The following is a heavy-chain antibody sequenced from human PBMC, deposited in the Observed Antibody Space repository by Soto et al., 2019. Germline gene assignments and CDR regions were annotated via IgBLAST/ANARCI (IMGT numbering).Heavy chain of an antibody. CDR1: GGSFSGYY. V-gene: IGHV4-34*01. CDR2: INHSGST. J-gene: IGHJ4*02. CDR3: ARGPHRDGYSGPSGTRRFDY. Sequence: TSETLSLTCAVYGGSFSGYYWSWIRQPPGKGLEWIGEINHSGSTNYNPSLKSRVTISVDTSKNQFSLKLSSVTAADTAVYYCARGPHRDGYSGPSGTRRFDYWGQGTLVTVSS. D-gene: IGHD5-18*01.